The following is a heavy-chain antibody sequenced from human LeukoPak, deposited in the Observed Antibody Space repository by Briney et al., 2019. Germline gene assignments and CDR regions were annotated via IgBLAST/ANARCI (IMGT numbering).Heavy chain of an antibody. CDR1: GGTFDSQA. CDR2: IIPMYNTA. CDR3: ASAQNNHGYVYYGMDV. V-gene: IGHV1-69*05. J-gene: IGHJ6*04. D-gene: IGHD5-12*01. Sequence: SVKVSCKASGGTFDSQAISWVRQAPGQGLEWMGAIIPMYNTANYAQKFQGGVAIITDKSTSTAYMELSSLRSDDTAVYYCASAQNNHGYVYYGMDVWGEGTTVTVSS.